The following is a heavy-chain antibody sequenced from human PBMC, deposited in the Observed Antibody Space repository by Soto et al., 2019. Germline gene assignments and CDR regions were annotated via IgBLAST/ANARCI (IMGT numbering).Heavy chain of an antibody. CDR1: GFTFSGYP. D-gene: IGHD2-2*01. CDR3: AKGRTAAADY. V-gene: IGHV3-23*01. J-gene: IGHJ4*02. CDR2: ISGSGGST. Sequence: GGSLSLSCAASGFTFSGYPMSWFRQAPGKGLEWVSAISGSGGSTYYADSVKGRFTISRDNSKNTLYLQMNSLRAEDTAVYYCAKGRTAAADYWGQGTLVTVSS.